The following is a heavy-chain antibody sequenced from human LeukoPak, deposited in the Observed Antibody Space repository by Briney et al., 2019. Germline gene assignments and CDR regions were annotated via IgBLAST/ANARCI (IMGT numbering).Heavy chain of an antibody. V-gene: IGHV1-46*01. D-gene: IGHD1-26*01. CDR1: GYTFTGYY. J-gene: IGHJ4*02. CDR3: ARAGMWELLHHPTSSAFDY. Sequence: GASVKVSCKASGYTFTGYYMHWVRQAPGQGLEWMGIINPSGGSTSYAQKFQGRVTMTRDTSTSTVYMELSSLRSEDTAVYYCARAGMWELLHHPTSSAFDYWGQGTLVTVSS. CDR2: INPSGGST.